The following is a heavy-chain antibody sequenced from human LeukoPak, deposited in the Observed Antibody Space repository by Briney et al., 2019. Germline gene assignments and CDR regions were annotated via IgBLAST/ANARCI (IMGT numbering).Heavy chain of an antibody. CDR1: GYNFLNFW. V-gene: IGHV5-51*01. CDR2: IYPDGSDS. CDR3: ARGRGGFHSYENFDY. D-gene: IGHD5-12*01. Sequence: GESLKISCKVSGYNFLNFWIGWVRQTPGKGLEWMGIIYPDGSDSRYSPSFQGQVTISVDESIMTAYLQWTSLKVSDTGLYYCARGRGGFHSYENFDYWGQGTLVAVSS. J-gene: IGHJ4*02.